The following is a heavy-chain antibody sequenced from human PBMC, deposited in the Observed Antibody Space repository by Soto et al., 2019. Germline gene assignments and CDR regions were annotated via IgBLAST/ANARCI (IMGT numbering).Heavy chain of an antibody. CDR2: MLPVYDTT. V-gene: IGHV1-69*06. CDR3: ARMRGMLLGSFDV. Sequence: QEKLVQTGAEVKTPGSSVKVSCKISGGSFRNNAFSWVRQAPGQGLEWMGQMLPVYDTTKYARKFEGRVTITADKYTTTIHMELETVRSDDTAVYYCARMRGMLLGSFDVWGQWTTVSVSS. D-gene: IGHD3-16*01. J-gene: IGHJ3*01. CDR1: GGSFRNNA.